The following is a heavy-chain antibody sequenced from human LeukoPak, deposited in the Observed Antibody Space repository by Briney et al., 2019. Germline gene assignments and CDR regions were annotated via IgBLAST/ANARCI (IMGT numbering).Heavy chain of an antibody. D-gene: IGHD3-22*01. V-gene: IGHV1-8*01. Sequence: EASVKVSCKASGYTFTSYDINWVRQATGQGLEWMGWMNPNSGNTGYAQKFQGRVTMTRNTSISTAYMELSSLRSEDTAVYYCARGIHTYYDSSGYGFDYWGQGTLVTVSS. CDR3: ARGIHTYYDSSGYGFDY. CDR2: MNPNSGNT. J-gene: IGHJ4*02. CDR1: GYTFTSYD.